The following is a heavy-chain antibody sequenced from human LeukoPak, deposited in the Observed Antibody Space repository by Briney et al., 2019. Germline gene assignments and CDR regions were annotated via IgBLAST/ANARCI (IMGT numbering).Heavy chain of an antibody. V-gene: IGHV1-18*01. CDR2: ISAYNGNT. Sequence: ASVKVSCKASGYTFTSYGISWVRQAPGQGLEWMGWISAYNGNTNYAQKLQGRVTMTTDTSTSTAYMELRSLRSDDTAVYYCARGGRERYSSGWTDAFDIWGQGTMVTVSS. D-gene: IGHD6-19*01. CDR3: ARGGRERYSSGWTDAFDI. CDR1: GYTFTSYG. J-gene: IGHJ3*02.